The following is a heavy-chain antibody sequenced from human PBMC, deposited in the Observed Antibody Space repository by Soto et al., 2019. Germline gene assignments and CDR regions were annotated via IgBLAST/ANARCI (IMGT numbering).Heavy chain of an antibody. CDR1: GFTVSSNY. D-gene: IGHD2-2*01. V-gene: IGHV3-53*01. CDR2: IYSGGST. Sequence: GGSLRLSCAASGFTVSSNYMSWVRQAPGKGLEWVSAIYSGGSTYYADSVKGRFTISRDNSKNTLYLQMNSLRAEDTAVYYCARSDGTSSYYYYGMDVWGQGTTVTVSS. J-gene: IGHJ6*02. CDR3: ARSDGTSSYYYYGMDV.